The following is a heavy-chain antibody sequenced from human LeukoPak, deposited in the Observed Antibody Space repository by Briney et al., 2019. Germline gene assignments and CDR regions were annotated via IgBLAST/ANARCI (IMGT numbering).Heavy chain of an antibody. CDR2: SYYSGST. J-gene: IGHJ2*01. CDR1: GGSVSSDASY. Sequence: SETLSLTCSVSGGSVSSDASYWSWMRQPPGKGLEWIGYSYYSGSTNYNPSLKSRVTMSVDRSQNQFSLRLSTVTAADTAVYYCARGLVEMAIRYFDLWGRGTLVTVSS. V-gene: IGHV4-61*08. D-gene: IGHD5-24*01. CDR3: ARGLVEMAIRYFDL.